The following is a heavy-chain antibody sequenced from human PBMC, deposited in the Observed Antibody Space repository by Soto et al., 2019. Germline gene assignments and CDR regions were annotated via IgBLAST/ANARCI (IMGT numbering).Heavy chain of an antibody. CDR2: MLYSGLT. J-gene: IGHJ6*02. CDR1: GYSVSSSDYY. V-gene: IGHV4-39*01. D-gene: IGHD2-15*01. Sequence: SETLSLTCTVSGYSVSSSDYYWAWIRQPPGKGLEWIGSMLYSGLTYYNPSLKSRVTLSVDTSKNQFSVRLNSVTASDTAVYYCAPLSVSLSGPYGIHVWGQGTTVTVSS. CDR3: APLSVSLSGPYGIHV.